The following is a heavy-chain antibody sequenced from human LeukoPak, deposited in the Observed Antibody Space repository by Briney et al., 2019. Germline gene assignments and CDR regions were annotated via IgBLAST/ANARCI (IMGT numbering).Heavy chain of an antibody. J-gene: IGHJ4*02. CDR2: ISYDGSNK. Sequence: GRSLRLSCAASGFTFSSYAMHWVRQAPGKGLEWVAVISYDGSNKYYADSVKGRFTISRDNSKNTLYLQMNSLRAEDTAVYYCARGSLWLQLDYWGQGTLVTVSS. V-gene: IGHV3-30-3*01. CDR1: GFTFSSYA. D-gene: IGHD5-24*01. CDR3: ARGSLWLQLDY.